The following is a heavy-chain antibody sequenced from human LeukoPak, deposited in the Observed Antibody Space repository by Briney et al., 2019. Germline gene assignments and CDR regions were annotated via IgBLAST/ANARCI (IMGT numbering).Heavy chain of an antibody. CDR3: AKARAYLDAFDI. D-gene: IGHD3-16*01. CDR2: TSGSGGSS. J-gene: IGHJ3*02. CDR1: GFTFSRYA. Sequence: GGSLRLSCAASGFTFSRYAMNWVRQAPGKGLEWVSATSGSGGSSHYADSVRVRFTIYRDNSTNKLYVQMNSLRAKDTHVYYCAKARAYLDAFDIWGQGTMVTVSS. V-gene: IGHV3-23*01.